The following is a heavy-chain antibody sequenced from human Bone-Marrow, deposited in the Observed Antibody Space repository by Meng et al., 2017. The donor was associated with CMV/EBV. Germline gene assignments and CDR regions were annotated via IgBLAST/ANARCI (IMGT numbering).Heavy chain of an antibody. V-gene: IGHV3-30-3*01. D-gene: IGHD2-15*01. CDR1: GFTFSSYA. CDR2: ISYDGSNK. J-gene: IGHJ4*02. Sequence: GESLKISCAASGFTFSSYAMHWVRQAPGKGLEWVAVISYDGSNKYYADSVKGRFTISRDNSKNTLYLQMNSLRAEDTAVYYCARVCSGGSCYNYWGQGTLVTVSS. CDR3: ARVCSGGSCYNY.